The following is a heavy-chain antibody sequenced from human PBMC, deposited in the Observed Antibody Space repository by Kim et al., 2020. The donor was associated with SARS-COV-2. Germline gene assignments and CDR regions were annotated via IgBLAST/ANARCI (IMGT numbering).Heavy chain of an antibody. CDR2: INHSGST. CDR3: AREKWYYFDY. J-gene: IGHJ4*02. CDR1: GGSFSGYY. V-gene: IGHV4-34*01. D-gene: IGHD2-15*01. Sequence: SETLSLTCAVYGGSFSGYYWSWIRQPPGKGLEWIGEINHSGSTNYNPSLKSRVTISVDTSKNQFSLKLSSVTAADTAVYYCAREKWYYFDYWGQGTLVTVSS.